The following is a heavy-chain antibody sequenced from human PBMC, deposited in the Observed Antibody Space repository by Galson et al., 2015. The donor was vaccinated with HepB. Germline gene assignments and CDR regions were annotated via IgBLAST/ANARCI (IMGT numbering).Heavy chain of an antibody. Sequence: SVKVSCKASGYTFTSYYMHWVRQAPGQGLEWMGIINPRGGSTSYAQKLQGRVTMTRDTSTSTVYMELSSLRSEDTAVYYCARGYAGLGATTFAFDIWGQGTMVTVSS. CDR2: INPRGGST. V-gene: IGHV1-46*04. D-gene: IGHD1-26*01. J-gene: IGHJ3*02. CDR3: ARGYAGLGATTFAFDI. CDR1: GYTFTSYY.